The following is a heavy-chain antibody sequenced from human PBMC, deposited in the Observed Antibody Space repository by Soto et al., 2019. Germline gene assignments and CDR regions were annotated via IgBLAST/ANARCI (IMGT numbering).Heavy chain of an antibody. J-gene: IGHJ4*02. CDR3: ARAISSGYYPFFDY. D-gene: IGHD3-22*01. V-gene: IGHV1-3*01. Sequence: ASVKVSCKASGYTFSTYAIHWVRQAPGQRLEWMGWINAGNGNTKYSQTFQGRVTITRDASASTAYMELSSLRSEDTAVYYCARAISSGYYPFFDYWGQGTLVTVSS. CDR2: INAGNGNT. CDR1: GYTFSTYA.